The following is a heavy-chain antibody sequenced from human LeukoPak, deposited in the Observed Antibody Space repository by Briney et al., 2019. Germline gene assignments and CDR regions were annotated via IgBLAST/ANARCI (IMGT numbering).Heavy chain of an antibody. CDR3: AKKKVDVMGNQYYYYYGLDV. J-gene: IGHJ6*02. V-gene: IGHV4-34*01. CDR1: GGSFSGYS. CDR2: INHSGIN. Sequence: SETLSLTCAFYGGSFSGYSLTWLRQPPGKGLEWIGEINHSGINHFNPSLKSRVTISADTSKKQVFLNLSSVTAADTAVYYCAKKKVDVMGNQYYYYYGLDVWGQGTTVTVSS. D-gene: IGHD3-16*01.